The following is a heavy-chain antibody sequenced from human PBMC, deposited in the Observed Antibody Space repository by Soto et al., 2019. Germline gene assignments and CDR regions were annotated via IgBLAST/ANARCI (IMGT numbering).Heavy chain of an antibody. J-gene: IGHJ6*03. CDR2: IIPILGIA. CDR3: PSREPTVTTLSSQNNYYYYYYMDL. CDR1: GGTFSSYT. D-gene: IGHD4-17*01. Sequence: QVQLVQSGAEVKKPGSSVKVSCKASGGTFSSYTISWVRQAPGQGLEWMGRIIPILGIANYAQKFQGRVTITADESTSTAYIELSSLRSEDTAVYYCPSREPTVTTLSSQNNYYYYYYMDLWGKGTTVTVSS. V-gene: IGHV1-69*02.